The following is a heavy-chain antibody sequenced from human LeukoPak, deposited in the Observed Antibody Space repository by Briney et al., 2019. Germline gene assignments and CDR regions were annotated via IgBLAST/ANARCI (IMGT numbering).Heavy chain of an antibody. CDR1: GFTFSSYG. D-gene: IGHD3-9*01. CDR3: AKAVLTGYYLDS. CDR2: ISSGGTT. J-gene: IGHJ4*02. Sequence: GGSLRLSCAASGFTFSSYGMTWVRQAPGKGLEWVSAISSGGTTYYADSVRGRFTISRDNSKNTLYLQISSLRAEDTAVYYCAKAVLTGYYLDSWGQGTLVTVSS. V-gene: IGHV3-23*01.